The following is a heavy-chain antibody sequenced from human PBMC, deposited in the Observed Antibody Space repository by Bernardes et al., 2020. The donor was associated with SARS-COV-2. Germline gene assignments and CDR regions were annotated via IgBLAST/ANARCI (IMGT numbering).Heavy chain of an antibody. CDR3: ARGTASLSWFDP. CDR2: IYYSGST. V-gene: IGHV4-59*01. J-gene: IGHJ5*02. D-gene: IGHD2-15*01. CDR1: GVSISDYY. Sequence: SETLSLTCTVSGVSISDYYWSWIRQPPGKGLEWIGYIYYSGSTNYNPSLKSRVTISVDTSKNQFSLKLSSVTAADTAVYYCARGTASLSWFDPWGQGTQVTVSS.